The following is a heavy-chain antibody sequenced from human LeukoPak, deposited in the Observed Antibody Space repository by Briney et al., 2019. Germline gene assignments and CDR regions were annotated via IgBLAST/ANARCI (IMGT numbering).Heavy chain of an antibody. V-gene: IGHV3-30-3*01. D-gene: IGHD2-15*01. Sequence: GRSLRLSCAASGFTFSSYAMHWVRQAPGKGLEWVAVIPYDGSNKYYADSVKGRFTISRDNAKNSLYLQMNSLRAEDTALYHCARDRGGSYYSSRGFDPWGQGTLVTVSS. J-gene: IGHJ5*02. CDR2: IPYDGSNK. CDR3: ARDRGGSYYSSRGFDP. CDR1: GFTFSSYA.